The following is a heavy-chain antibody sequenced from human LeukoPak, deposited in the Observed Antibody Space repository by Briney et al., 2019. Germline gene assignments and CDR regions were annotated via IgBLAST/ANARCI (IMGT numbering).Heavy chain of an antibody. CDR1: GFTFSSHA. Sequence: GGSLRLSCAASGFTFSSHAMSWVRQAPGKGLEWVSDISGSGGKTQYADSVKGRFTMSRDNSKNTLYLQMSSLRVEDTAIYYCAKQGDRAYFDYWGLGTLVTVSS. D-gene: IGHD3-10*01. CDR3: AKQGDRAYFDY. J-gene: IGHJ4*02. CDR2: ISGSGGKT. V-gene: IGHV3-23*01.